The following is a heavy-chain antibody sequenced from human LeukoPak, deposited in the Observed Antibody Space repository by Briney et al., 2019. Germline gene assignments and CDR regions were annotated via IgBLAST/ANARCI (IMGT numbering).Heavy chain of an antibody. CDR3: ATARIVGAQIRGGKYYFDY. J-gene: IGHJ4*02. CDR2: FDPEDGET. CDR1: GYTLTELS. D-gene: IGHD1-26*01. V-gene: IGHV1-24*01. Sequence: ASVKVSCKVSGYTLTELSMHWVRQAPGKGLEWMGGFDPEDGETIYAQKFQGRVTMTEDTSTDTAYMELSSLRSEDTAVYYCATARIVGAQIRGGKYYFDYWGQGTLVTVSS.